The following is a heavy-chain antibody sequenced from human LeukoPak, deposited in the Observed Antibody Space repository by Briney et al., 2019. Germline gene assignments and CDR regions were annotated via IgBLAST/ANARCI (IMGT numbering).Heavy chain of an antibody. CDR2: IYYSGDS. CDR1: GGSISGFY. V-gene: IGHV4-59*08. J-gene: IGHJ4*02. D-gene: IGHD2-15*01. Sequence: SETLSLTCTVSGGSISGFYWSWIRRPPGKGLEWIGYIYYSGDSNYNPSLKSRVTMSLDTSKNQLSLRLSSVTAADTAVYYCARHPFATPFDYWGRGTLVTVSS. CDR3: ARHPFATPFDY.